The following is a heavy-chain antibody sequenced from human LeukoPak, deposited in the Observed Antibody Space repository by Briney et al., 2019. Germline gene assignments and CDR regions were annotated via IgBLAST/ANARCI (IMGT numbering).Heavy chain of an antibody. V-gene: IGHV4-61*02. D-gene: IGHD3-16*01. J-gene: IGHJ4*02. CDR3: ARDWGSSGWFDY. CDR2: IYTSGGT. CDR1: GGSISSGSYY. Sequence: SETLSLTCTVSGGSISSGSYYWSWIRQPAGKGLEWIGRIYTSGGTNYNPSLKSRVTISVDTSKNQFSLKLSSVTAADTAVYYCARDWGSSGWFDYWGQGTLVTVSS.